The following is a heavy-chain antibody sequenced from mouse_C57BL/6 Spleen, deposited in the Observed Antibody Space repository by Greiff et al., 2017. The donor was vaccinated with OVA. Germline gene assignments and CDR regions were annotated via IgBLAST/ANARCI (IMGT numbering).Heavy chain of an antibody. D-gene: IGHD1-1*01. CDR3: ARPYYYGIPYFDY. CDR1: GFTFSDYG. Sequence: EVKLMESGGGLVKPGGSLKLSCAASGFTFSDYGMHWVRQAPEKGLEWVAYISSGSSTIYYADTVKGRFTISRDNAKNTLFLQMTSLRSEDTAMYYCARPYYYGIPYFDYWGQGTTLTVSS. V-gene: IGHV5-17*01. J-gene: IGHJ2*01. CDR2: ISSGSSTI.